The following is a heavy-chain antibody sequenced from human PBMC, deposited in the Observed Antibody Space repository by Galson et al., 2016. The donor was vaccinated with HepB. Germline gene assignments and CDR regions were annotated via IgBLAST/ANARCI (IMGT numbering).Heavy chain of an antibody. D-gene: IGHD1-1*01. J-gene: IGHJ4*02. CDR1: GFTFSSYA. Sequence: SLRLSCAASGFTFSSYAMHWVRQAPGKGLEWVAVISYDGSKEYYADSVKGRFTISRDNSMNTLYLQMDSRRAEDTAVYYCARDPNRYNGSLYYFNYWGQGTLVTVSS. V-gene: IGHV3-30-3*01. CDR3: ARDPNRYNGSLYYFNY. CDR2: ISYDGSKE.